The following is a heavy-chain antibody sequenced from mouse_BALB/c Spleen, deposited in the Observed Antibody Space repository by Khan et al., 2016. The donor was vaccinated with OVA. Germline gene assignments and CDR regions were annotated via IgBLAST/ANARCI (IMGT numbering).Heavy chain of an antibody. Sequence: QVQLKQSGAELAKPGASVKMSCKASGYTFINYWILWVKQRPGQGLEWIGYINPSTGYTEYNQNFKDKATLTADKSSSTAYMQLSSLTSEDSAVYDCARRGLRWDFDYWGQGTTVTVSS. V-gene: IGHV1-7*01. CDR1: GYTFINYW. J-gene: IGHJ2*01. CDR3: ARRGLRWDFDY. D-gene: IGHD1-1*01. CDR2: INPSTGYT.